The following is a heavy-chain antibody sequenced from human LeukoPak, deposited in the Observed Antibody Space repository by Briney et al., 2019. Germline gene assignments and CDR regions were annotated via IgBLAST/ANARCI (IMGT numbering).Heavy chain of an antibody. V-gene: IGHV3-23*01. Sequence: GGSLRLSCAASGFTFSSYAMSWVRQAPGKGLEWVSAISGGGGSTYYADSVKGRFTIYRDISKNKLYLQMNSMRAEDTAVYYCAKDGDYGDYDLSEAFDIWGQGTMVTVSS. CDR3: AKDGDYGDYDLSEAFDI. J-gene: IGHJ3*02. CDR2: ISGGGGST. CDR1: GFTFSSYA. D-gene: IGHD4-17*01.